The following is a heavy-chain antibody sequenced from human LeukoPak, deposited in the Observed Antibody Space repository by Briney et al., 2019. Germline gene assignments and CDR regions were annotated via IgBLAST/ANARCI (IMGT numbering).Heavy chain of an antibody. CDR1: GSTFSSYA. Sequence: GGSLRLSCAASGSTFSSYAMSWVRQAPGKGLEWVSAISGSGGSTYYADSVKGRFTTSRDNSKNTLYLQMNSLRAEDTAVYYCAKRARSYDFWSGYHFDYWGQGTLVTVSS. V-gene: IGHV3-23*01. CDR3: AKRARSYDFWSGYHFDY. D-gene: IGHD3-3*01. J-gene: IGHJ4*02. CDR2: ISGSGGST.